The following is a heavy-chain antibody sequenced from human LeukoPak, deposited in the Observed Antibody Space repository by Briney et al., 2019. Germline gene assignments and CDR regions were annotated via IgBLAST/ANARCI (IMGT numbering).Heavy chain of an antibody. D-gene: IGHD5-24*01. CDR2: ISGSGGST. CDR3: ARRVEMATIRYFDY. Sequence: GGSLRLSCAASGFTFSSYAMSWVRQAPGKGLEWVSAISGSGGSTYYADSVKGRFTISRDNYKNTLYLQMNSLRAEDTAVYYCARRVEMATIRYFDYWGQGTLVTVSS. V-gene: IGHV3-23*01. J-gene: IGHJ4*02. CDR1: GFTFSSYA.